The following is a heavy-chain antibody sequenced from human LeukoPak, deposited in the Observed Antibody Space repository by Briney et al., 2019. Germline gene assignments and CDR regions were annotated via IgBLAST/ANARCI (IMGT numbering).Heavy chain of an antibody. J-gene: IGHJ3*01. D-gene: IGHD3-22*01. CDR2: IRASGGTT. CDR1: GFTFSNYA. CDR3: AKRPRDSTGYYLGAFDF. V-gene: IGHV3-23*01. Sequence: PGGSLRLSCAASGFTFSNYAMTWVRQAPGKGLEWVSGIRASGGTTYYADSVRGQFTISRDNSKNPLFLQMNSLRAEDTAVYYCAKRPRDSTGYYLGAFDFWGLGTMVTVSS.